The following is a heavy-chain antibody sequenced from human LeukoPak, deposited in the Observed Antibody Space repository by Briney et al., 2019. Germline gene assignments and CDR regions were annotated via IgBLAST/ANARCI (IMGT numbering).Heavy chain of an antibody. V-gene: IGHV4-39*01. D-gene: IGHD5-12*01. Sequence: SETLSLICTVSGGSVSNSNHYWAWIRQTPGKGLEWIGHIYHSGSTHYSSSLKSRVTISVDTSKAPFSLQLTSVTAADTARYFCARRSPDSSAYGTYFDYWGQGILVTASS. CDR1: GGSVSNSNHY. J-gene: IGHJ4*02. CDR3: ARRSPDSSAYGTYFDY. CDR2: IYHSGST.